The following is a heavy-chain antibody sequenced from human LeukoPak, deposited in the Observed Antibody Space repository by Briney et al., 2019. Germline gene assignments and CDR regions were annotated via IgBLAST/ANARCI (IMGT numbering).Heavy chain of an antibody. CDR1: GFTFSSYW. J-gene: IGHJ4*02. Sequence: GGSLRLSCAASGFTFSSYWMSWVRQAPGKGLEWVANIKQDGSEKYYVDSVKGRFIISRDNAKNSLYLQMNSLRAEDTAVYYCARYRRGVAARPVGDYWGQGTLVTVSS. CDR3: ARYRRGVAARPVGDY. D-gene: IGHD6-6*01. V-gene: IGHV3-7*01. CDR2: IKQDGSEK.